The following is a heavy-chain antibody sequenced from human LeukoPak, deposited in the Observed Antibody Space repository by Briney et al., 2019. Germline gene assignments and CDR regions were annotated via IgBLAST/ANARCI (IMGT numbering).Heavy chain of an antibody. J-gene: IGHJ3*02. CDR3: ARLYGTAFGI. CDR1: GGSISSYY. Sequence: SETLSLTCTVSGGSISSYYWSWIRQPPGKGLEWIGYIYTSGSTNYNPSLKSRVTISVDTSKNQFSLKLSSVTAADTAVYYCARLYGTAFGIWGQGTMVTVSS. V-gene: IGHV4-4*09. CDR2: IYTSGST. D-gene: IGHD1-14*01.